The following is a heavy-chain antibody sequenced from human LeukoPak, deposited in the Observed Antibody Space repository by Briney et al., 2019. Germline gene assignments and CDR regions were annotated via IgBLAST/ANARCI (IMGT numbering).Heavy chain of an antibody. D-gene: IGHD3-3*01. J-gene: IGHJ4*02. V-gene: IGHV3-23*01. Sequence: PGGSLRLSCAASGFTFSSYAMSWVRQAPGKGLEWVSAISGSGGSTYYADSVKGRFTISRDNSKNTLYLQMNSLRAEDTAVYYRAKDSTYYDFWSGYLPTYFDYWGQGTLVTVSS. CDR1: GFTFSSYA. CDR3: AKDSTYYDFWSGYLPTYFDY. CDR2: ISGSGGST.